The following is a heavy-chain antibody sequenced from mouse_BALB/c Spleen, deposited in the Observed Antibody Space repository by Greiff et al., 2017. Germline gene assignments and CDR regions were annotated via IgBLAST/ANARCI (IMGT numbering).Heavy chain of an antibody. CDR3: TRNYDYFDY. J-gene: IGHJ2*01. D-gene: IGHD1-1*02. V-gene: IGHV1-69*02. CDR2: IYPSDSYT. Sequence: VQLQQPGAELVRPGASVKLSCKASGYTFTSYWINWVKQRPGQGLEWIGNIYPSDSYTNYNQKFKDKATLTVDKSSSTAYMQLSSPTSEDSAVYYCTRNYDYFDYGGKGTTLTVPS. CDR1: GYTFTSYW.